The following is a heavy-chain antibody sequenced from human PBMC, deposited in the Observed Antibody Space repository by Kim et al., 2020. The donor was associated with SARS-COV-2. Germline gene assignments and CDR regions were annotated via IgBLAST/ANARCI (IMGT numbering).Heavy chain of an antibody. Sequence: GGSLRLSCAASGFTFSSYEMNWVRQAPGKGLEWVSYISSSGSTIYYADSVKGRFTISRDNAKNSLYLQMNSLRAEDTAVYYCARDRWEGSWTELDYWGQGTLVTVSS. CDR1: GFTFSSYE. CDR2: ISSSGSTI. D-gene: IGHD6-13*01. V-gene: IGHV3-48*03. J-gene: IGHJ4*02. CDR3: ARDRWEGSWTELDY.